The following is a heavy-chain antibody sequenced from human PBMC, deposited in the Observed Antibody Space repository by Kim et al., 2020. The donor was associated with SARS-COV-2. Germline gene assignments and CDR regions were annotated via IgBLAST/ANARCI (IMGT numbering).Heavy chain of an antibody. V-gene: IGHV4-39*01. Sequence: PSHQSRVTISVDTSKNQFSLELSSVTAADTAVYYCARRLAMVVIDDAFDIWGQGTMVTVSS. J-gene: IGHJ3*02. CDR3: ARRLAMVVIDDAFDI. D-gene: IGHD2-21*01.